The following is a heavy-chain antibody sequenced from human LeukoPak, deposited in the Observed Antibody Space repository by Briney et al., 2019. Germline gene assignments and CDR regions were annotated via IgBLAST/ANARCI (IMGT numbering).Heavy chain of an antibody. Sequence: GGSLRLSCAASGFTFTSYTMTWVRQAPGKGLEWVSGISDSGGSTHYADSVKGRFTISRDSSKNTLYLQMNSLRAEDTAVYYCAKDHTDIVVVPAAHFDYWGQGTLVTVSS. CDR2: ISDSGGST. CDR1: GFTFTSYT. J-gene: IGHJ4*02. CDR3: AKDHTDIVVVPAAHFDY. V-gene: IGHV3-23*01. D-gene: IGHD2-2*01.